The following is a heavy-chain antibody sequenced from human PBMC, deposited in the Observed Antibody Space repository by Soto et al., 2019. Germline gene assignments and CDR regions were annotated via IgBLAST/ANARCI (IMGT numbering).Heavy chain of an antibody. J-gene: IGHJ5*02. CDR1: GYTFTHFY. V-gene: IGHV1-18*01. D-gene: IGHD3-9*01. CDR2: ISPHNFNT. Sequence: QVQLEQSGAEVKKPGDSVKVSCKASGYTFTHFYITWVRQAPGQGLEWMGAISPHNFNTNYAQKFGGGVPRPKEKPTTTAKMERRSLTCDDTPVYYCARDEGGYGILTGYYRPPHFDPWGQGFPVTVSS. CDR3: ARDEGGYGILTGYYRPPHFDP.